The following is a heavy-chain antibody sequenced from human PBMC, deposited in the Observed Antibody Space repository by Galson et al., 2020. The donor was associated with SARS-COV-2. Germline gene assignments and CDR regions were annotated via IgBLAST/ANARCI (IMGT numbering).Heavy chain of an antibody. D-gene: IGHD2-21*02. Sequence: SVKVSCKPSGGTFSSYAISWVRQAPGQGLEWMGGIIPIFGTANYAQKFQGRVTITADESTSTAYMELSSLRSEDTAVYYCARWVGDDDAFDIWGQGTMVTVSS. V-gene: IGHV1-69*13. CDR2: IIPIFGTA. CDR3: ARWVGDDDAFDI. J-gene: IGHJ3*02. CDR1: GGTFSSYA.